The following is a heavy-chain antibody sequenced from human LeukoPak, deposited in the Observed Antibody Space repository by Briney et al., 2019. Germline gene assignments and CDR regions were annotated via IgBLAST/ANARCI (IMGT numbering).Heavy chain of an antibody. CDR1: GFTFSSYG. CDR3: ARPYSNYVDY. CDR2: IRYDGSNK. Sequence: GGSLRLSCAASGFTFSSYGMHWVRQAPGKGLEWVAVIRYDGSNKYYADSVKGGFTISRDNSKNTLYLQLNSLRAGDTDVYYCARPYSNYVDYWGQGTLVTVSS. V-gene: IGHV3-30*02. D-gene: IGHD4-11*01. J-gene: IGHJ4*02.